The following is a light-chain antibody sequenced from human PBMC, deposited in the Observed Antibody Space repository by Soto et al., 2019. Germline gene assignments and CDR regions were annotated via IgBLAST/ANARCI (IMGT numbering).Light chain of an antibody. Sequence: QSALTQPASVSGSPGQSITISCTGTSSDVGSYNLVSWYQQHPGKAPKLLLYYDDMLSSGVSDRFSGSKSGTSASLAISGLQNDDEGDYYCAIWDDSVDGWVFGGGTKLTVL. CDR1: SSDVGSYNL. CDR3: AIWDDSVDGWV. CDR2: YDD. V-gene: IGLV2-14*02. J-gene: IGLJ3*02.